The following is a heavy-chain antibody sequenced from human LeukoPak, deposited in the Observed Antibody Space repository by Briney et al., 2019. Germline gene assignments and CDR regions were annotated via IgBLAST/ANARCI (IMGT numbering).Heavy chain of an antibody. J-gene: IGHJ5*02. D-gene: IGHD3-3*01. CDR1: GYTFTSYG. CDR2: ISAYNGNT. Sequence: GASVKVSCKASGYTFTSYGISWVRQAPGQGLEWMGWISAYNGNTNYAQKLQGRVTMTTDTSTSTAYMELRSLRSDDTAVYYCARDLCRYDFWSGYYPNWFDPWGQGTLVTVSS. V-gene: IGHV1-18*01. CDR3: ARDLCRYDFWSGYYPNWFDP.